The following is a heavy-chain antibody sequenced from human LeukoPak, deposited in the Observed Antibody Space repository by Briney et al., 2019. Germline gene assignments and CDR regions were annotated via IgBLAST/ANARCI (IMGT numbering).Heavy chain of an antibody. J-gene: IGHJ6*03. Sequence: SETLSLTCAVSGASISSYYWSWLRQPPGKGLEWIGYIYSSGSTNYNPSLKSRVTISVDTSKNQFSLKLSSVTAADTAVYYCARQNRGGCLTGTLGQYYYYYYMDVWGKGTTVTVSS. CDR1: GASISSYY. CDR2: IYSSGST. CDR3: ARQNRGGCLTGTLGQYYYYYYMDV. V-gene: IGHV4-59*01. D-gene: IGHD1-1*01.